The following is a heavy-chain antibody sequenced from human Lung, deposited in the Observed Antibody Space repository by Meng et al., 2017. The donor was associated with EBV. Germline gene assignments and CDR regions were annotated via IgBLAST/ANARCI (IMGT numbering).Heavy chain of an antibody. CDR2: IFYSGSP. V-gene: IGHV4-30-4*01. J-gene: IGHJ4*02. Sequence: HVQLQGAGPGMVKPSDTLSLTCTVSGGSISSGDYYWNWIRQPPGKGLEWIGYIFYSGSPYYNPSLKSRVTVSMDTSKNQFSLKLTSVTAADTAVYYCARENFDWRNLDSWGQGTLVTVSS. CDR1: GGSISSGDYY. CDR3: ARENFDWRNLDS. D-gene: IGHD3-9*01.